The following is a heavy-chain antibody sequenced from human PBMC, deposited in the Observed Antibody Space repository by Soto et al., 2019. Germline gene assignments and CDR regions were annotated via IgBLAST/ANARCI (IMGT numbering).Heavy chain of an antibody. Sequence: TPSLTCADSGNSLSRGCYSSRWMRPPPGKGLEWIGYIYHSGSTYYNPSLKRRVTISVDRSKNQFSLKLSSVTAADTAVYYCARASDYGGNSVAYGGNGILVT. J-gene: IGHJ4*01. CDR1: GNSLSRGCYS. CDR3: ARASDYGGNSVAY. V-gene: IGHV4-30-2*01. CDR2: IYHSGST. D-gene: IGHD4-17*01.